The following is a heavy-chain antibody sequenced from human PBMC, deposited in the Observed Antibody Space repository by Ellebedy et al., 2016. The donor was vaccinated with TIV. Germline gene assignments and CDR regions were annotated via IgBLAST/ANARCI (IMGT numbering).Heavy chain of an antibody. J-gene: IGHJ6*02. Sequence: ASVKVSXXASGYTFTSYYVHWVRQAPGQGLEWMGMINPSGGTTTYTQKFQGRVTMTRDTSTSTVYMELSSLRSEDTAVFYCARGVIAMAGMYGMDVWGQGTTVTVSS. CDR1: GYTFTSYY. CDR2: INPSGGTT. CDR3: ARGVIAMAGMYGMDV. D-gene: IGHD6-19*01. V-gene: IGHV1-46*01.